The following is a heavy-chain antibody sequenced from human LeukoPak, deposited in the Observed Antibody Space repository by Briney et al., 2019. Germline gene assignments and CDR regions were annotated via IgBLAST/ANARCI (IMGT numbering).Heavy chain of an antibody. V-gene: IGHV4-59*01. J-gene: IGHJ4*02. Sequence: SETLSLTCTVSGGSISSYYWSWIRQPPGKRLEWMGYIYNSGSTNYNPSLKSRVTISVDTSKNQFSLKLRSVTAADTAVYYCARDRLFGVVTDWGQGTLVTVSS. CDR2: IYNSGST. CDR3: ARDRLFGVVTD. D-gene: IGHD3-3*01. CDR1: GGSISSYY.